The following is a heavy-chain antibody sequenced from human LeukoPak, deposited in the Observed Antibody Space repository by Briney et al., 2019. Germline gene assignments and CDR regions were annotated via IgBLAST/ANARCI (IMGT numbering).Heavy chain of an antibody. D-gene: IGHD6-13*01. CDR3: ARCMVLSQGWCNWFDP. CDR2: IRIGGGGT. J-gene: IGHJ5*02. V-gene: IGHV3-23*01. CDR1: RFDLTIYS. Sequence: GGSLRLSCAASRFDLTIYSTTWARQAPAKGLEWVSSIRIGGGGTYYADSVKGRFTISRDNSENTLHLQMNNLRVEDTARYFCARCMVLSQGWCNWFDPWGQGTLVTVSS.